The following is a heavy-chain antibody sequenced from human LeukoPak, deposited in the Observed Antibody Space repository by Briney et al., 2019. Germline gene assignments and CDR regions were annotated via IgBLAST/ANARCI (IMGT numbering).Heavy chain of an antibody. D-gene: IGHD6-13*01. CDR3: AKGIAAAGTPFDY. CDR1: GFTFSSYS. CDR2: ISSSSSII. J-gene: IGHJ4*02. Sequence: PGGSLRLSCAASGFTFSSYSMNWVRQAPGKGLEWVSYISSSSSIIYYAHSVKGRFTISRDNDKNSLYLQMNSLRAEDTAVYYCAKGIAAAGTPFDYWGQGTLVTVSS. V-gene: IGHV3-48*01.